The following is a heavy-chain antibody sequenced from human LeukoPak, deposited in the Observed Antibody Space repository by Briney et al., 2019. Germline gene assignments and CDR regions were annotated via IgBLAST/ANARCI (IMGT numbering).Heavy chain of an antibody. D-gene: IGHD3-22*01. CDR1: GGSISSSSYY. Sequence: MASETLSLTCTVSGGSISSSSYYWAWIRQPPGEGLEWIGSIYYSGSTYNNPSLKSRVTISVDTSKNQFSLKLSSVTAADTAVYYCARAGYDSSGYYSDYWGQGTLVTVSS. CDR2: IYYSGST. CDR3: ARAGYDSSGYYSDY. V-gene: IGHV4-39*01. J-gene: IGHJ4*02.